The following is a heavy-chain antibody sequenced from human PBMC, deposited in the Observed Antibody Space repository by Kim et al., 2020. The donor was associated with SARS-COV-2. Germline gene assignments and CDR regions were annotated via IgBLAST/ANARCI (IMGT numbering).Heavy chain of an antibody. D-gene: IGHD6-19*01. Sequence: GGSLRLSCAASGFTCSSYWMTWGRQAPGKGLEGVANIKQDGNQKYYVDTVKGRFTISRDNAKNSLYLQMNSLRAEDTAVYYCARDGDLYSSGKDAFDIWGQGTMVTVSS. J-gene: IGHJ3*02. CDR2: IKQDGNQK. CDR1: GFTCSSYW. V-gene: IGHV3-7*01. CDR3: ARDGDLYSSGKDAFDI.